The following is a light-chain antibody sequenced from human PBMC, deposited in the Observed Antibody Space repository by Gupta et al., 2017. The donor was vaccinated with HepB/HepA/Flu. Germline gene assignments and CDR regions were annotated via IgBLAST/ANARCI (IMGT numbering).Light chain of an antibody. J-gene: IGLJ2*01. Sequence: QSVLTQPPSVSAALGQKVTISCSGSSSNIGNNYVSWFQLLPGTAPKLLIYDNNKRPSGIPDRFSGSKSGTSATLSITGLQTGDEANYYCGTLDNSRSQVVFGGGTKLTVL. CDR1: SSNIGNNY. CDR2: DNN. CDR3: GTLDNSRSQVV. V-gene: IGLV1-51*01.